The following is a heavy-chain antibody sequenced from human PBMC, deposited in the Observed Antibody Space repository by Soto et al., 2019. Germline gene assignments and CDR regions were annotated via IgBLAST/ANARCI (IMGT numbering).Heavy chain of an antibody. D-gene: IGHD6-13*01. J-gene: IGHJ3*02. Sequence: ASVKVSCKASGYTFTSYGISWVRQAPGQGLEWMGWISAYNGNTNYAQKLQGSVTMTTDTSTSTAYMELRSLRSDDTAVYYCAGGYGNLYSSSWTDAFDIWGQGTMETV. CDR1: GYTFTSYG. V-gene: IGHV1-18*04. CDR3: AGGYGNLYSSSWTDAFDI. CDR2: ISAYNGNT.